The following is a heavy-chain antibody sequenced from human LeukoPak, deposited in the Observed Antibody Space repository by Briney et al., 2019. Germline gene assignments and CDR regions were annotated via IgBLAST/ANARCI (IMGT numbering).Heavy chain of an antibody. CDR2: ISHTGSS. CDR1: GGSISIGAYY. Sequence: SETLSLTCTVSGGSISIGAYYGVWIRQPPGKGLEWVGSISHTGSSNYNPSLKSRVTISVDTSKNQFSLRLSSVTAADTAVYYCAKGLRYLSFNDAFDIWGQGTMVTVSS. D-gene: IGHD3-9*01. V-gene: IGHV4-39*01. CDR3: AKGLRYLSFNDAFDI. J-gene: IGHJ3*02.